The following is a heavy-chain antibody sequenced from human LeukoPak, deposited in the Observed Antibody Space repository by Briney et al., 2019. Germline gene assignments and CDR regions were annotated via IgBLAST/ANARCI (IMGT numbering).Heavy chain of an antibody. Sequence: GGSLRLSCAASGFTFSDYGMHWVRQAPGKGLEWVAFIRYDGTTQHYADSVKRRFTISRDNSKNTLFLQMNSLRGEDMAVYYCARADYDSSGYYADYWGQGTLVTVSS. CDR3: ARADYDSSGYYADY. CDR2: IRYDGTTQ. D-gene: IGHD3-22*01. J-gene: IGHJ4*02. CDR1: GFTFSDYG. V-gene: IGHV3-30*02.